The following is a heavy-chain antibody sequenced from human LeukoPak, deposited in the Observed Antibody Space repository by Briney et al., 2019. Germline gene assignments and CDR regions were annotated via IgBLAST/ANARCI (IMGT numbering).Heavy chain of an antibody. D-gene: IGHD2-2*02. CDR1: GFTFSSYW. V-gene: IGHV3-7*01. CDR2: IKQDGSEK. CDR3: ARGLVDIVVVPAAIPGYYYYYGMDV. Sequence: PGGSLRLSCAASGFTFSSYWMSWVRQAPGKGLEWVANIKQDGSEKYYVDSVKGRFTISRDNAKNSLYLQMNSLRAEDTAAYYCARGLVDIVVVPAAIPGYYYYYGMDVWGQGTTVTVSS. J-gene: IGHJ6*02.